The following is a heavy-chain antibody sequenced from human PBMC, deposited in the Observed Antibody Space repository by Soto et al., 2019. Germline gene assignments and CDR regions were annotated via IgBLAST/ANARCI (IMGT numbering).Heavy chain of an antibody. V-gene: IGHV4-39*01. CDR2: IYYSGST. CDR1: GGSISSSSYY. J-gene: IGHJ6*02. Sequence: SETLSLTCTVSGGSISSSSYYWGWIRQPPGKGLEWIGSIYYSGSTYYNPSLKSRVTISVDTSKNQFSLKLSSVTAADTAVYYCARQGMGSGWYEDYYYGMDVWGQGTTVTVSS. CDR3: ARQGMGSGWYEDYYYGMDV. D-gene: IGHD6-19*01.